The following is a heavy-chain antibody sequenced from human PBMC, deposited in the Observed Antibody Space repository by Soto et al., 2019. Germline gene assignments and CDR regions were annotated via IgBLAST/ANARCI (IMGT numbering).Heavy chain of an antibody. CDR2: ISPSFGTT. CDR1: GGTCSRYT. V-gene: IGHV1-69*01. D-gene: IGHD2-21*01. CDR3: ARGGEHYCGRMNCPFDQ. Sequence: QVQLVQSGAEVKKPGSSVKVSCKASGGTCSRYTITWVRQAPGQGLEWMGGISPSFGTTNYAQRFQGRVTMTADDSTGSASMELSSLRSEDTAIYYCARGGEHYCGRMNCPFDQWGQGTLVTVSS. J-gene: IGHJ4*02.